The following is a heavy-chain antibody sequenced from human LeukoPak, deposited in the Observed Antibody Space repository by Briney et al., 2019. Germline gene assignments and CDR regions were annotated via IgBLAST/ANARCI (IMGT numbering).Heavy chain of an antibody. D-gene: IGHD3-16*01. CDR3: AKDDDWGRFNH. V-gene: IGHV3-23*01. CDR1: GFTFSSYG. J-gene: IGHJ1*01. Sequence: HAGGTLRLSCAASGFTFSSYGMSWVRQAPGKGLEWVSGMSGSGGNTYYKDSVRGRFTISRDNFKNTVSLQLNSLRAEDTAMYYCAKDDDWGRFNHWGQGTLVTVSS. CDR2: MSGSGGNT.